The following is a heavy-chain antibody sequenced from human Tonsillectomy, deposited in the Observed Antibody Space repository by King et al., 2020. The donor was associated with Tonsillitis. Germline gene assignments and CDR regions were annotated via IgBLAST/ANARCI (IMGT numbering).Heavy chain of an antibody. V-gene: IGHV1-18*01. CDR2: ISAYNGHT. CDR3: AGDAVYGLDY. D-gene: IGHD2/OR15-2a*01. J-gene: IGHJ4*02. Sequence: QLVQSGAEVKKPGASVKVSCKASGYTFTTYCITWVRQAPGQGLEWMGWISAYNGHTYYAQKLQGSVTMTTDTSTNTAYMELRSLRSDDTAVFYCAGDAVYGLDYWGQGTLVTVSS. CDR1: GYTFTTYC.